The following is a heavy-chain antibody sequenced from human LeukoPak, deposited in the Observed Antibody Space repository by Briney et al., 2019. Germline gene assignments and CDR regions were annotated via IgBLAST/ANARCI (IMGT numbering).Heavy chain of an antibody. CDR1: GGSISSYY. Sequence: PSETLSLTSTVSGGSISSYYWSWIRQPPGKGLEWIGYIYYSGSTNYNPSLRSRVTISVDTSKNQFSLKLSSVTAADTAVYYCARVQWAFDYWGQGTLVTVSS. J-gene: IGHJ4*02. V-gene: IGHV4-59*01. D-gene: IGHD2-8*01. CDR2: IYYSGST. CDR3: ARVQWAFDY.